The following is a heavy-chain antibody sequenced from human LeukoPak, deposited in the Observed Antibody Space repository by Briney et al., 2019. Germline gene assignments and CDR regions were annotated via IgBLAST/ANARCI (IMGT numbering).Heavy chain of an antibody. CDR1: GSSISSGGYY. D-gene: IGHD1-20*01. CDR3: ARVLLAPERYNWNYYMDV. V-gene: IGHV4-30-2*01. J-gene: IGHJ6*03. Sequence: SQTLSLTCTVSGSSISSGGYYWSWIRQPPGKGLEWIGYIYHSGSTYYNPSLKSRVTISVDRSKNQFSLKLSSVTAADTAVYYCARVLLAPERYNWNYYMDVWGKGTTVTVSS. CDR2: IYHSGST.